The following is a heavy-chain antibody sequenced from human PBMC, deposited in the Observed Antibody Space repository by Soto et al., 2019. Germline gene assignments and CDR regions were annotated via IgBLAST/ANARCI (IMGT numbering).Heavy chain of an antibody. CDR2: IIPIFGTA. D-gene: IGHD3-22*01. V-gene: IGHV1-69*01. CDR3: ARDREEYRSGYEFHTGRMFDS. Sequence: QVQLVQSGAEVKKPGSSVKVSCKASGGTFSSYAISWVRQAPGQGLEWMGGIIPIFGTANYAQKFQGRVTITADESTISAYMELSSLRSEDTAVYYCARDREEYRSGYEFHTGRMFDSCCQGTLVTVSS. J-gene: IGHJ4*02. CDR1: GGTFSSYA.